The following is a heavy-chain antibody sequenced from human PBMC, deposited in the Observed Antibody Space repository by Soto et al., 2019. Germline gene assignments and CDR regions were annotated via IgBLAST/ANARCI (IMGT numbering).Heavy chain of an antibody. Sequence: GEPLKISCKGPVYSFTSYWIGWVRQMPGKGLEWMGIIYPGDSDTRYSPSFQGQVTISADKSISTAYLQWSSLKASDTAMYYCARLNSYDFWSGYPFAEDYYYGMDVWGQGTTVTVSS. D-gene: IGHD3-3*01. V-gene: IGHV5-51*01. CDR1: VYSFTSYW. J-gene: IGHJ6*02. CDR2: IYPGDSDT. CDR3: ARLNSYDFWSGYPFAEDYYYGMDV.